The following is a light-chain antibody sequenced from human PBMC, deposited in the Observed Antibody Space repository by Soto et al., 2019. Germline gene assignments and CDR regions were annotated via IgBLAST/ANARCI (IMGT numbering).Light chain of an antibody. CDR3: QQYETSPRT. Sequence: EIGLTQSPGTLSLSPGERATLSCRASQSVGSNYLAWYQQKPGQAPRLLISGASGRATGIPDRFSVSGSGTDFTLTISRLEPEDFAVYYCQQYETSPRTFGQGTKVEIK. V-gene: IGKV3-20*01. CDR1: QSVGSNY. J-gene: IGKJ1*01. CDR2: GAS.